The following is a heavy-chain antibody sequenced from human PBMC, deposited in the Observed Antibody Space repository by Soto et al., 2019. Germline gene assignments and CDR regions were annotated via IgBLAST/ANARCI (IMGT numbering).Heavy chain of an antibody. D-gene: IGHD1-26*01. CDR3: AKDLPGELLPTCFDS. J-gene: IGHJ5*01. Sequence: PGGSLSLSCAASGFTFRNAGMSWVRQAQGKGLEWVARIKTQASGGVPEYAAPVKGRFIISRDDSNPTLYLQMNSLKTEDTAVYYCAKDLPGELLPTCFDSWGQGILVTVSS. CDR2: IKTQASGGVP. V-gene: IGHV3-15*01. CDR1: GFTFRNAG.